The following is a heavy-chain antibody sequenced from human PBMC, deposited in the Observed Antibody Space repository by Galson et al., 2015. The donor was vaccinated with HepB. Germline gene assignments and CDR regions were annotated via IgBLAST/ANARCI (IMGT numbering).Heavy chain of an antibody. CDR3: ARSPSCGDDCSYLHFDY. D-gene: IGHD2-21*01. J-gene: IGHJ4*02. V-gene: IGHV2-5*02. Sequence: PALVKPTQTLTLTCTFSGFSLNTSGVGVGWIRQPPEKALEWLALIYWDDDERYSPSLKSRLTITKDTSKNQVVLTMTSMDPVDTATYYCARSPSCGDDCSYLHFDYWGQGTLLTVSS. CDR1: GFSLNTSGVG. CDR2: IYWDDDE.